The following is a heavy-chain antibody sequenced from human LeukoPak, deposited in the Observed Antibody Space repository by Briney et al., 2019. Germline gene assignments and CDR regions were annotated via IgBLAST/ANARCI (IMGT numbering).Heavy chain of an antibody. CDR1: GYTFTGYY. J-gene: IGHJ3*02. D-gene: IGHD4-17*01. CDR3: ARDLTTVKYAFDI. CDR2: INPNSGGT. V-gene: IGHV1-2*02. Sequence: ASVKVSCKASGYTFTGYYMHWVRQAPGQGLERMGWINPNSGGTNYAQKFQGRVTMTRDTSISTAYMELSRLRSDDTAVYYCARDLTTVKYAFDIWGQGTMVTVSS.